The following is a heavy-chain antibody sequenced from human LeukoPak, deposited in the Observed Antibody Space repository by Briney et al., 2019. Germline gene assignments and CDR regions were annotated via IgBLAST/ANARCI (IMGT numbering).Heavy chain of an antibody. V-gene: IGHV4-59*08. J-gene: IGHJ3*02. Sequence: SETLSLTCTVSGGSMSSYYWSWIRQPPGKGLEWIGYIYYSGSTNYNPSLKSRVTISVDTSKNQFSLKLSSVTAADAAVYYCARHLGRDGYNYRRAFDIWGQGTMVTVSS. CDR2: IYYSGST. CDR1: GGSMSSYY. CDR3: ARHLGRDGYNYRRAFDI. D-gene: IGHD5-24*01.